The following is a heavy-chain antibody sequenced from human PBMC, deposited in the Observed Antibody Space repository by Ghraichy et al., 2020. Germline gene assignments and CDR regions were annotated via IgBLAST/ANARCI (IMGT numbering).Heavy chain of an antibody. J-gene: IGHJ4*02. Sequence: GESLNISCAASGFTFSSYAMSWVRQAPGKGLEWVSIISGSGGTTYYADSVKGRFTISRDNSKNTLYLQMNSLRAEDTAVYYCAKVERYYQDFDYWGQGTLVTVSS. CDR1: GFTFSSYA. V-gene: IGHV3-23*01. CDR3: AKVERYYQDFDY. CDR2: ISGSGGTT. D-gene: IGHD1-26*01.